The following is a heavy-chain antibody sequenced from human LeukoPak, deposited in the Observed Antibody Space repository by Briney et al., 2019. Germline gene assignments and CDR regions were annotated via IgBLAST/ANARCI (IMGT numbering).Heavy chain of an antibody. CDR1: GDSISRNNW. V-gene: IGHV4-4*02. D-gene: IGHD1-26*01. Sequence: SETLSLTCAVSGDSISRNNWWNWVRQPPGKGLEWIGEIHHSGSTNYNPSLKSRVTISVDKSQNQFSLKLSAVTAADTAVYYCAAGGATPDYWGQGTLVTVSS. CDR2: IHHSGST. CDR3: AAGGATPDY. J-gene: IGHJ4*02.